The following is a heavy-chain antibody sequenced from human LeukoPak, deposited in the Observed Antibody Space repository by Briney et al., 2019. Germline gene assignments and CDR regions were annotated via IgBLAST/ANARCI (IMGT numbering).Heavy chain of an antibody. V-gene: IGHV3-15*01. CDR1: EFNFDIAW. D-gene: IGHD5-24*01. Sequence: EGSLRLSCAVSEFNFDIAWMNWVRQAPGEGLEWVGRIKSKNDGATTDYAAPVRGRFTISIDDSKNTLYLQMNNLKTEDTAVYYCVSRDAYKPHYFIDVWGKGTTVTVSS. J-gene: IGHJ6*03. CDR2: IKSKNDGATT. CDR3: VSRDAYKPHYFIDV.